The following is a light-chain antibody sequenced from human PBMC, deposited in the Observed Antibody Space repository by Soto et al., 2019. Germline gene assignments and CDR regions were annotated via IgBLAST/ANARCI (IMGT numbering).Light chain of an antibody. CDR3: HHYNNWPPRNT. V-gene: IGKV3-15*01. CDR2: DTS. CDR1: QRVGIN. J-gene: IGKJ2*01. Sequence: EIVMTQSPATLSVSPGETATLSCRASQRVGINLAWYQQKPGQAPRLLIYDTSTRASDVPARFSGSGSETEFTLTISGLQSEDFGIYYCHHYNNWPPRNTFGQGTKVDIK.